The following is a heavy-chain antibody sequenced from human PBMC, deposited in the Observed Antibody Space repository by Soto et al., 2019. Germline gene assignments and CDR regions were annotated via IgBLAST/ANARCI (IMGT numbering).Heavy chain of an antibody. D-gene: IGHD3-10*01. CDR1: GFTVSSNY. J-gene: IGHJ6*02. CDR3: ARDRGTVYGMDV. V-gene: IGHV3-66*01. Sequence: EVQLVESGGGLVQPGGSLRLSCADSGFTVSSNYMSWVRQAPGKGLEWVSVIYSGGSTYYADSVKGRFTISRDNSKNTLYIQMNSLRAEDTAVYYCARDRGTVYGMDVWGQGTTVTVSS. CDR2: IYSGGST.